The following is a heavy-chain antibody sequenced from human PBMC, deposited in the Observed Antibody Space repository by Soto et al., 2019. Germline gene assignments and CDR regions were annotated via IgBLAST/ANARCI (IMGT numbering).Heavy chain of an antibody. CDR2: ISAYNGNT. V-gene: IGHV1-18*04. Sequence: QVQLVQSGAEVKKPGASVKVSCKASGYTFTSYGISWVRQAPGQGLEWMGWISAYNGNTNYAQKLQGRVTMTTDTYTSTAYMELRSLRSDDTAVYYCARDVARAVAGGFEAYWGQGTLVTVSS. CDR3: ARDVARAVAGGFEAY. J-gene: IGHJ4*02. CDR1: GYTFTSYG. D-gene: IGHD6-19*01.